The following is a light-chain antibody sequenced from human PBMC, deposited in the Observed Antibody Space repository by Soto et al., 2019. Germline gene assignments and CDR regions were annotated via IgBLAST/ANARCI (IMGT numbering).Light chain of an antibody. V-gene: IGKV3-11*01. CDR3: QQRSNWPRT. Sequence: EIVLTQSPATLSLSPGERATLSCRASQSVSSYLAWYQQKPGQAPRLLIYDASHRATGIPARFSGSGSGTDFTLTICSLEPEDFAVYCCQQRSNWPRTFGQGTKVEIK. CDR1: QSVSSY. J-gene: IGKJ1*01. CDR2: DAS.